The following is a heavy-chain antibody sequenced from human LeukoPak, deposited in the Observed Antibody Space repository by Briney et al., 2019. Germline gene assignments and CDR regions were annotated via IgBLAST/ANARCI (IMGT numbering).Heavy chain of an antibody. J-gene: IGHJ6*03. V-gene: IGHV3-13*01. CDR3: ARGASPYYYYYYYMDV. D-gene: IGHD1-26*01. CDR1: GFTFSSYY. Sequence: GSLRLSCAASGFTFSSYYMHWVRQATGKGLERVSAIGTAGDTYYPGSVKGRFTISRENAKNSLYLQMNSLRAGDTAVYYCARGASPYYYYYYYMDVWGKGTTVTVSS. CDR2: IGTAGDT.